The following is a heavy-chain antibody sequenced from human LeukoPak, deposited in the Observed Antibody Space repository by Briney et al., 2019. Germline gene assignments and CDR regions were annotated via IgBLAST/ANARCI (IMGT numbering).Heavy chain of an antibody. Sequence: PGGSLILSCAASGFTFSSYSMNWVRQAPGKGLEWVSSISSSSSYIYYADSVKGRFTISRDNAKNSLYLQMNSLRAEDTAVYYCARDSLMRYNWYPPDAFDIWGQGTMVTVSS. J-gene: IGHJ3*02. CDR3: ARDSLMRYNWYPPDAFDI. V-gene: IGHV3-21*01. CDR2: ISSSSSYI. D-gene: IGHD1-20*01. CDR1: GFTFSSYS.